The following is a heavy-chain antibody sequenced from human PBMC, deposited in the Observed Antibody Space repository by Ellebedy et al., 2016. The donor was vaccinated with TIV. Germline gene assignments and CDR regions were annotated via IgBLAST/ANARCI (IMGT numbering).Heavy chain of an antibody. CDR1: GYTFTSYG. D-gene: IGHD5-12*01. CDR2: ISAYTGNT. V-gene: IGHV1-18*01. CDR3: SRYMVQGMVARYLWFDY. Sequence: ASVKVSCKASGYTFTSYGISWLRQAPGQGLEWMGWISAYTGNTDYAQKFQGRVTVTTDTSTSNAYMELRRLGSDDTAVYYCSRYMVQGMVARYLWFDYWGQGTLVTVSS. J-gene: IGHJ4*02.